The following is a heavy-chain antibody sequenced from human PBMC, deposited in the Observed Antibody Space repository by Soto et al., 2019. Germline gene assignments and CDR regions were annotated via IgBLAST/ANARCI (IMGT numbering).Heavy chain of an antibody. CDR3: ARDRAGGHFDY. CDR1: GFTFSSYA. V-gene: IGHV3-30-3*01. J-gene: IGHJ4*02. D-gene: IGHD2-15*01. Sequence: QVQLVESGGGVVQPGRSLRLSCAASGFTFSSYAMHWVRQAPGKGLEWVAVISYDGSNKYYADSVKGRFTISRDNSKNTLYLQMNSLRAEDTAVYYCARDRAGGHFDYWGQGTLVTVSS. CDR2: ISYDGSNK.